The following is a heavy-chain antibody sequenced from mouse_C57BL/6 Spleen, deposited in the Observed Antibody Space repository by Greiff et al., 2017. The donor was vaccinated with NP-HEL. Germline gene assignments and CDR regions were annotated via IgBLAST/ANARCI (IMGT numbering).Heavy chain of an antibody. CDR1: GYSFTGYY. Sequence: VQLKESGPELVKPGASVKISCKASGYSFTGYYMNWVKQSPEKSLEWIGEINPSTGGTTYNQKFKAKATLTVDKSSSTAYMQLKSLTSEDSAVYYCARGSYYGNRYYFDYWGQGTTLTVSS. J-gene: IGHJ2*01. D-gene: IGHD2-1*01. CDR2: INPSTGGT. V-gene: IGHV1-42*01. CDR3: ARGSYYGNRYYFDY.